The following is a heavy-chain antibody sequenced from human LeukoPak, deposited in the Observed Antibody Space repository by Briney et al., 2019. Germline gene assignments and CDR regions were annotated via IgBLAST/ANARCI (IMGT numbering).Heavy chain of an antibody. J-gene: IGHJ6*03. V-gene: IGHV3-23*01. CDR3: AKAPQIVAPYYMDV. CDR2: ISGSGGST. D-gene: IGHD5-12*01. CDR1: GFTFSSYA. Sequence: GGSLRLSCAASGFTFSSYAMSCVRQAPGKGLEWVSGISGSGGSTYYADSVKGRFTISRDNSKNTLYLQMNSLRAEDTAVYYCAKAPQIVAPYYMDVWGKGTTVTVSS.